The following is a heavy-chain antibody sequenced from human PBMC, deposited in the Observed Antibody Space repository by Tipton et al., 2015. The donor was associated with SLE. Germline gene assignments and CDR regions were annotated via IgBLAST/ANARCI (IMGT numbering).Heavy chain of an antibody. Sequence: TLSLTCTVSGGSIGSNSYHWGWIRQPPGKGLEWIGSIFYRGRTYRNPSLKSRVAIALDTSKNQFSLTLSSVTAADTAVYYCVRVEGAYDQYYFDSWGQGTLVTVSS. D-gene: IGHD5-12*01. CDR3: VRVEGAYDQYYFDS. CDR1: GGSIGSNSYH. J-gene: IGHJ4*02. CDR2: IFYRGRT. V-gene: IGHV4-39*07.